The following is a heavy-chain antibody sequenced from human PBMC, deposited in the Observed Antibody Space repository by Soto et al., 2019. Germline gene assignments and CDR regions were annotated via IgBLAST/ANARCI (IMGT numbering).Heavy chain of an antibody. CDR1: AGSISISNW. J-gene: IGHJ4*02. CDR2: IYHSGST. CDR3: ARGDWCDY. D-gene: IGHD2-8*02. Sequence: QVQLQESGPGLVKPSGTLSLTCAVSAGSISISNWWSWVRQPPGKGLEWIGEIYHSGSTNNNPSLKNRVTISVDKSKSQFSLKLSSVAAADTAVYYCARGDWCDYWGQGALVNVSS. V-gene: IGHV4-4*02.